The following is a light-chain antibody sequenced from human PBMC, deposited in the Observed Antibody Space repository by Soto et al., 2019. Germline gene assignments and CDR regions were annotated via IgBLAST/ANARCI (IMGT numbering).Light chain of an antibody. J-gene: IGKJ2*01. V-gene: IGKV1-33*01. CDR2: DAS. Sequence: DIQMTQSPSSLSASVGDTVTITCQASQDIGNDLKWYQQKPGKAPTLLIFDASDLESGVSSKFSGSGSGTDFTFSINYPLPEDFATYYCQQNADFPYTFGQGTKLEIK. CDR3: QQNADFPYT. CDR1: QDIGND.